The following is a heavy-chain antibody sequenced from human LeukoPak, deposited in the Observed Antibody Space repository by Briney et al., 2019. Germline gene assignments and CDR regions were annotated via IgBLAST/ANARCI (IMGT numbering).Heavy chain of an antibody. CDR3: ARSPGGGFDI. J-gene: IGHJ3*02. D-gene: IGHD2-15*01. V-gene: IGHV4-59*01. CDR1: GGSITNYY. Sequence: PSETLSLTCTVSGGSITNYYGGWIRQTPGKGLELIGYIYYCGTTNYNPSLQSRVSISVDTSKKQFSLRLTSVTAADTAVYYCARSPGGGFDIWGQGTMVTVSS. CDR2: IYYCGTT.